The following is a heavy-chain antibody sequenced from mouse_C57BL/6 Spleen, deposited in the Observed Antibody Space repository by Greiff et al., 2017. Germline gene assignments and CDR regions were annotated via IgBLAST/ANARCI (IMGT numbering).Heavy chain of an antibody. D-gene: IGHD3-2*01. J-gene: IGHJ3*01. CDR1: GFNITDYY. CDR3: TTPTARGFAD. CDR2: IDPEDGDT. V-gene: IGHV14-1*01. Sequence: VQLQQSGAELVKPGASVKLSCKASGFNITDYYMHWVKQRPEQGLEWIGRIDPEDGDTEYAPKFQGKATLTADTSSNPVYLQLSSMTSEYTAVYYCTTPTARGFADWGQGTLVTVSA.